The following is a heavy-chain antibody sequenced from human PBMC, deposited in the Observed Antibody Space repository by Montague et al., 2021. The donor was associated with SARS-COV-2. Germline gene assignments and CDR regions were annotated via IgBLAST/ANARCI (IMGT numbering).Heavy chain of an antibody. CDR2: IWYDGSNK. CDR1: GFTFSRYG. CDR3: ARDWWNGDWLFGLYYYYGMDV. D-gene: IGHD3-9*01. Sequence: SLSLSCAASGFTFSRYGMPLVRQAPGKGLEWVAVIWYDGSNKYYSDSVKVRFTISRDNSKNTLYLQMNSLRAEDTAVYYCARDWWNGDWLFGLYYYYGMDVWGQGTTVTVSS. J-gene: IGHJ6*02. V-gene: IGHV3-33*01.